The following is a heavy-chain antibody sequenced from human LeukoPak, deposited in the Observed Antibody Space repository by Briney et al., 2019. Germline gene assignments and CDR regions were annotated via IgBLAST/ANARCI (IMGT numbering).Heavy chain of an antibody. CDR2: IYYSGST. CDR3: ARGWGSGYGDY. D-gene: IGHD3-22*01. Sequence: LETLSLTCTVSGGSISSYYWSWIRQPPGKGLEWIGYIYYSGSTNYNPSLKSRVTISVDTSKNQFSLKLSSVTAADTAVYYCARGWGSGYGDYWGQGTLVTVSS. V-gene: IGHV4-59*01. J-gene: IGHJ4*02. CDR1: GGSISSYY.